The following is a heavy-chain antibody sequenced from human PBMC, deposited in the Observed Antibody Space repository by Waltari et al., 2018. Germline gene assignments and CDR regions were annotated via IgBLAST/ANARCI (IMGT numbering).Heavy chain of an antibody. V-gene: IGHV1-8*03. J-gene: IGHJ6*03. Sequence: QVQLVQSGAELKKPGASVTVSCKPSGYTFPSYAINWVRQATGHGLEWMGWMNPNRGNTGYAQKFQGRVTITRNTSISTAYMELSSLRSEDTAVYYCARGSYYYYMYVWGKGTTVTVSS. CDR3: ARGSYYYYMYV. CDR2: MNPNRGNT. CDR1: GYTFPSYA.